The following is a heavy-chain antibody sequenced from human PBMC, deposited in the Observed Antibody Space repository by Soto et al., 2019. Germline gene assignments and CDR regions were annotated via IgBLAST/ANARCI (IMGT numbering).Heavy chain of an antibody. CDR2: IYYSGRT. V-gene: IGHV4-59*08. Sequence: QVQLQESGPGLVKPSETLSLTCSVSGGSISGYYWSYIRQPPGKGLEWIGYIYYSGRTNYNPSLQSRVTIPVDTSKNQFSLKLTSVTAAATAVYYCARHRDCSGGTCYSGEFDPWGQGTLVTVSS. CDR1: GGSISGYY. J-gene: IGHJ5*02. D-gene: IGHD2-15*01. CDR3: ARHRDCSGGTCYSGEFDP.